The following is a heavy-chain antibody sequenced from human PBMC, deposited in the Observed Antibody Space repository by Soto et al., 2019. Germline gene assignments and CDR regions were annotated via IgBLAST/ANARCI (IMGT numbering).Heavy chain of an antibody. J-gene: IGHJ4*02. CDR3: AKVLLDSSGGYRCVFDY. D-gene: IGHD6-19*01. Sequence: EVQLLESGGGLVQPGGSLRLSCAASGFTFSNYAMGWVRQAPGKGLEWVSTISGGGGEIYYADSVKGRFTISRDNSKSTLYLQMNSLGAEDTAVYHCAKVLLDSSGGYRCVFDYWGQGTLVTVSS. CDR1: GFTFSNYA. V-gene: IGHV3-23*01. CDR2: ISGGGGEI.